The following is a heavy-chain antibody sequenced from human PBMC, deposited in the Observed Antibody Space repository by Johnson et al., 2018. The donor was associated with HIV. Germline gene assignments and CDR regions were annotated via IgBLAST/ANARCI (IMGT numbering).Heavy chain of an antibody. CDR3: ARVHPAVAGNDACDI. CDR1: GFIFSSYA. Sequence: QVQLVESGGGVVQPGRSLRLSCAASGFIFSSYAMHWVRQAPGKGLEWVAVISYDGSNKYYADSVKGRFTISRDNSKNTLYLQMKGLRAEDTAVYYCARVHPAVAGNDACDIWGQGTMVTVSS. CDR2: ISYDGSNK. D-gene: IGHD6-19*01. J-gene: IGHJ3*02. V-gene: IGHV3-30-3*01.